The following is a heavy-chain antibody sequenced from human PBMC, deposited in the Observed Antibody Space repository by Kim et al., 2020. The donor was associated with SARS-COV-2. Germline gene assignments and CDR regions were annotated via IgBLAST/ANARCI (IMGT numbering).Heavy chain of an antibody. CDR3: ARDGPAFYI. V-gene: IGHV7-4-1*02. J-gene: IGHJ3*02. Sequence: KPTYAQGFTGRFVFSWDTSVSTAYLQISSLKAEDTAVYYCARDGPAFYIWGQGTMVTVSS. CDR2: KP.